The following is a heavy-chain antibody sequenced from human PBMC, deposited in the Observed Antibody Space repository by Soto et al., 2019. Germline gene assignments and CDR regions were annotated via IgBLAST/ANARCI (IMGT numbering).Heavy chain of an antibody. D-gene: IGHD5-12*01. CDR3: ARDPYGGYIFDS. CDR1: GFLFRNYA. V-gene: IGHV3-30-3*01. Sequence: QVQLVESGGGVVQPGTSLRLSCAASGFLFRNYAMHWVRQSPAKGLEWLAVISFDGANIFYAGAAKGRFTISRYSSKQTLYLLLDSLRPEDTGVYFCARDPYGGYIFDSWGQGTQVTLSS. J-gene: IGHJ4*02. CDR2: ISFDGANI.